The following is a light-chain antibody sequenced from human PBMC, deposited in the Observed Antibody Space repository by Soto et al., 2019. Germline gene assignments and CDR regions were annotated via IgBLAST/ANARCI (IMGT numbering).Light chain of an antibody. V-gene: IGKV3-20*01. J-gene: IGKJ1*01. Sequence: IVLTQSRAILSLSPGQRANLSCRPSETVNSAYLALYQQRHGQAPRIXMYGAFNRARGIPDRFSGSGYGADFTLTINRLQTADFAVYYCHQYSRSPETFGQGTKVDIK. CDR2: GAF. CDR3: HQYSRSPET. CDR1: ETVNSAY.